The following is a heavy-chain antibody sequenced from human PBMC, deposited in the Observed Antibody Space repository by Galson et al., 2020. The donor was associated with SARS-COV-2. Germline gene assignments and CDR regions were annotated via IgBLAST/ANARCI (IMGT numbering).Heavy chain of an antibody. CDR2: IDWDDDK. J-gene: IGHJ4*02. V-gene: IGHV2-70*01. Sequence: SGPTLVKPTQTLTLTCTFSGFSPTTSGMGVTWIRQPPGKALEWLALIDWDDDKYYSTSLRTRLTISRDTSKNQVFLTMTNMDPVDTATYYCARMADGYGGYDYGSSPFDYWGQGTLVTVSS. D-gene: IGHD5-12*01. CDR1: GFSPTTSGMG. CDR3: ARMADGYGGYDYGSSPFDY.